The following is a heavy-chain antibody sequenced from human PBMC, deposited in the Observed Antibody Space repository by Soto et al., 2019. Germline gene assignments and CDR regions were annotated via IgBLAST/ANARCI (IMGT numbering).Heavy chain of an antibody. CDR3: ARRAGGATISFGMDV. CDR1: GFTVSSNY. D-gene: IGHD5-12*01. V-gene: IGHV3-53*01. J-gene: IGHJ6*02. Sequence: EVQLVESGGGLIQPGGSLRLSCAASGFTVSSNYMSWVRQAPGKGLEWVSVIYSGGSTYYADSVKGRFTISRDHSKNTLYLQMNSLRAEDTAVYYCARRAGGATISFGMDVWGQGTTVTVSS. CDR2: IYSGGST.